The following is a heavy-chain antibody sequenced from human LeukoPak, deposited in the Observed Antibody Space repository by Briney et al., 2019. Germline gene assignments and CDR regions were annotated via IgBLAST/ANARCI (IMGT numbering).Heavy chain of an antibody. D-gene: IGHD2-2*02. CDR3: ARVGVGCSSTSCYKGGDGFDP. V-gene: IGHV1-18*01. J-gene: IGHJ5*02. Sequence: GASVKVSCKASGYTFTSYGISWVRQAPGQGLEWMGWISAYNGNTNYAQKLQGRVTMTTDTSTSTAYMKLRSLRSDDTAVYYCARVGVGCSSTSCYKGGDGFDPWGQGTLVTVSS. CDR1: GYTFTSYG. CDR2: ISAYNGNT.